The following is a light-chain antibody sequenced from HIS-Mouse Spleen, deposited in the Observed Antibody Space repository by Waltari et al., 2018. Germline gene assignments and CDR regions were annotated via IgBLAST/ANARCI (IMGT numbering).Light chain of an antibody. V-gene: IGLV3-19*01. CDR1: RLRSYY. Sequence: SSELTQDPAVSVALGQTVRITVQGYRLRSYYASQYQHKPGQAPVLFIYGKNNRPPGIPDRFSGSSSGNTASLTITGAQAEDEADYYCNSRDSSGNHVVFGGGTKLTVL. CDR2: GKN. J-gene: IGLJ2*01. CDR3: NSRDSSGNHVV.